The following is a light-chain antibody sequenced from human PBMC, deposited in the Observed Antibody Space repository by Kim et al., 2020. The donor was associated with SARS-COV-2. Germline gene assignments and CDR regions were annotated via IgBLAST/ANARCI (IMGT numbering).Light chain of an antibody. CDR1: QSVSSNY. CDR3: QQYGSSRLG. Sequence: EIVLTQSPGTLSLSPGERATLSCRASQSVSSNYLAWYQQKPGQAPRLLVYGASSRATGIPDRFSGSGSGTDFTLTISRLEPEDFAVYYCQQYGSSRLGFGGGTKVDI. J-gene: IGKJ4*01. CDR2: GAS. V-gene: IGKV3-20*01.